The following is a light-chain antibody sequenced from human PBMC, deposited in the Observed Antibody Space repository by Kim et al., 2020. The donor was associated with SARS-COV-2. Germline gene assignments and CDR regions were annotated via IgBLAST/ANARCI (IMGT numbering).Light chain of an antibody. Sequence: SASVGDRVTITCRASQGISNYLAWYQQKPGKVPKLLIYAASTLQSGVPSRFSGSGSGTAFTLTISSLQPEDVATYYCQKYDSALTFGQGTKVDIK. CDR3: QKYDSALT. CDR2: AAS. J-gene: IGKJ1*01. V-gene: IGKV1-27*01. CDR1: QGISNY.